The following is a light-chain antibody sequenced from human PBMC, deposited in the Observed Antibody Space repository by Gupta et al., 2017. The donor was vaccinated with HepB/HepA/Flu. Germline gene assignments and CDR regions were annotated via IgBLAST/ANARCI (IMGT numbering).Light chain of an antibody. CDR2: AAS. CDR3: QQSYNTPRS. Sequence: DIQMTQSPSSLSASVGDRVTITCRASQSISSYLNWYQQKPGKAPNLLIYAASRLQSGVPSRFSGSGSGTDFTLTISSLQPEDFATYYCQQSYNTPRSFGQGTRLEIK. CDR1: QSISSY. J-gene: IGKJ5*01. V-gene: IGKV1-39*01.